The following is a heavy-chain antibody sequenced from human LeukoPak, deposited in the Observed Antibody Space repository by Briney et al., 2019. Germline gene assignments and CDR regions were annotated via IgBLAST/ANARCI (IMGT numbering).Heavy chain of an antibody. Sequence: GASVKVSCKASGGTFSSYAISWVRQAPGQGLEWMGRITPIFGTANYAQKFQGRVTITTDESTSTAYMELSSLRSEDTAVYYCARARGYDSSGYYYVDWYFDLWGRGTLVTVSS. CDR2: ITPIFGTA. V-gene: IGHV1-69*05. CDR1: GGTFSSYA. J-gene: IGHJ2*01. CDR3: ARARGYDSSGYYYVDWYFDL. D-gene: IGHD3-22*01.